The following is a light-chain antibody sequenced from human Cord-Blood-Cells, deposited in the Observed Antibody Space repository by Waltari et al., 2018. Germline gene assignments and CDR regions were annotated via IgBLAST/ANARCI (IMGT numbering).Light chain of an antibody. CDR1: NIGSKS. V-gene: IGLV3-21*03. CDR3: QVWDSSSDHPGVV. J-gene: IGLJ2*01. CDR2: DDS. Sequence: SYVLTQPPSVSVAPGKTARITCGGNNIGSKSVHWYQQKPAPAPGLVVYDDSDRPSGIPERFSGSNSGNTATLTISRVEAGDEADYYCQVWDSSSDHPGVVFGGGTKLTVL.